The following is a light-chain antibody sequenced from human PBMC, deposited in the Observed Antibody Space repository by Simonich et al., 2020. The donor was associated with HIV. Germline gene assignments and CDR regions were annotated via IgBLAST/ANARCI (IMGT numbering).Light chain of an antibody. V-gene: IGKV1-5*03. CDR2: KAS. CDR1: QSISRW. Sequence: DIQMTQSPSTLSASVGDRVTITCRASQSISRWLAWYHKKPGKAPNLLIYKASSLETGVSSRFSGSGSGTEFTLTISSLQPDDIATYYCQHYNSYPYTFGQGTKLEIK. J-gene: IGKJ2*01. CDR3: QHYNSYPYT.